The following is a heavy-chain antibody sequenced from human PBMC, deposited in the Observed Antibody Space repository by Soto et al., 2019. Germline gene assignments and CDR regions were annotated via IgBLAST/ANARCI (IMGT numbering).Heavy chain of an antibody. D-gene: IGHD2-15*01. Sequence: GGSLRLSCAASGFTFSSYWMHWVRQAPGKGLVWVSRINSDGSSTSYADSVKGRFTISRDNAKNTLYLQMNSLRAEDTAVYYCARAGGLSFVHFDYWGQRTLVTVSS. J-gene: IGHJ4*02. CDR2: INSDGSST. V-gene: IGHV3-74*01. CDR1: GFTFSSYW. CDR3: ARAGGLSFVHFDY.